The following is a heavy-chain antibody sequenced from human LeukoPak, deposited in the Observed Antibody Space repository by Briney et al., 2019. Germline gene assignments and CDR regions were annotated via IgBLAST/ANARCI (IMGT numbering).Heavy chain of an antibody. D-gene: IGHD3-3*01. CDR3: ARDESITIFGVAPFDY. V-gene: IGHV1-2*02. Sequence: ASVKVSCEASGYTFTGYYMHWVRQAPGQGLEWMGWINPNSGGTNYAQKFQGRVTMTRDTSISTAYMELSRLRSDDTAVYYCARDESITIFGVAPFDYWGQGTLVTVSS. CDR1: GYTFTGYY. J-gene: IGHJ4*02. CDR2: INPNSGGT.